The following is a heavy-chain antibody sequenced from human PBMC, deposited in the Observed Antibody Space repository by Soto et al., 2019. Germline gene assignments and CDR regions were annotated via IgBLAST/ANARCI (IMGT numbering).Heavy chain of an antibody. CDR2: IYYSGST. V-gene: IGHV4-39*01. Sequence: QLQLQESGPGLVKPSETLSLTCTVSGGSISSSSYYWGWIRQPPGKGLEWIGSIYYSGSTYYNPSLRSRATXSXASXKNQFSLKLSSVTAADTAVYYCARRGGVAAALWGYWGQGTLVTVSS. J-gene: IGHJ4*02. D-gene: IGHD6-13*01. CDR3: ARRGGVAAALWGY. CDR1: GGSISSSSYY.